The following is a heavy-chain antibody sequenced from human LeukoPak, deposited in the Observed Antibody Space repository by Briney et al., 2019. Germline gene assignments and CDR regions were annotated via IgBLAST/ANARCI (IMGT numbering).Heavy chain of an antibody. CDR2: ISSSSSTI. D-gene: IGHD2-21*02. Sequence: GGSLRLSCAASGFTFSMFSMNWVRQAPGKGLEWISYISSSSSTIHYTDSVKGRFTISRDNAKKSLYLQMSSLRAEDTALYFCVRDSYCGGDCYRLHDLWGQGTLVAVSS. J-gene: IGHJ4*02. CDR3: VRDSYCGGDCYRLHDL. V-gene: IGHV3-48*01. CDR1: GFTFSMFS.